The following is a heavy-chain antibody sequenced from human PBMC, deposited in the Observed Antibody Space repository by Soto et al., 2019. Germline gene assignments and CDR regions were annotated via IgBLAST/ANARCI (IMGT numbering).Heavy chain of an antibody. Sequence: GGSLRLSCAASDFDFSSYGIHRVRQAPGKGLEWVAASSYDGRETFYADSAKGRFTVSKEMSKNTAFLQMNALRHEDTAVYFCARDSGWPILNFDNWGQGTPATVSS. D-gene: IGHD3-10*01. CDR3: ARDSGWPILNFDN. CDR1: DFDFSSYG. CDR2: SSYDGRET. J-gene: IGHJ4*02. V-gene: IGHV3-30*03.